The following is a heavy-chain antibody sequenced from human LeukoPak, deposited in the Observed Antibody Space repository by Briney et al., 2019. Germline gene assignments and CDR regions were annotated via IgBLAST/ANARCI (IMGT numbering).Heavy chain of an antibody. V-gene: IGHV4-34*01. CDR2: INHSGST. Sequence: PSETLSLTCAVYGGSFSGYYWSWIRQPPGKGLEWIGEINHSGSTNYNPSLKSRVTISVDTSKNQFSLKLSSVTAADTAVYYCAREDCSGGSCYYLDYWGQGTLVTVSS. CDR1: GGSFSGYY. D-gene: IGHD2-15*01. J-gene: IGHJ4*02. CDR3: AREDCSGGSCYYLDY.